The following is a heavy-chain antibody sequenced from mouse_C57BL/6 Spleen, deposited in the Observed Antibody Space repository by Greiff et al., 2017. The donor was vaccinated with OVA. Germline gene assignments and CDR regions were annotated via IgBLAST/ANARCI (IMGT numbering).Heavy chain of an antibody. CDR3: TTDRWGRFAY. D-gene: IGHD2-3*01. J-gene: IGHJ3*01. Sequence: EVQLQQPGAELVRPGASVKLSCTASGYNIKDDYMHWVKQRPEQGLEWIGWIDPENGDTEYASKFQGKATITADTSSNTAYLQLSSLTSEDTAVYYFTTDRWGRFAYWGQGTLVTVSA. V-gene: IGHV14-4*01. CDR2: IDPENGDT. CDR1: GYNIKDDY.